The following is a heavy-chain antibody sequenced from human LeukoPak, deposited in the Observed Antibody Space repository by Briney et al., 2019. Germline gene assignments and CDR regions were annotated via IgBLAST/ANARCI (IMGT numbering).Heavy chain of an antibody. D-gene: IGHD1-26*01. Sequence: SETLSLTCTVSGGSISTYYWSWIRQPPGKGLEWIGYIYYSGNTNYNPSLRSRVTMSLDTSRNQFSLKLTSVTAADTAVYYCARDQSSGSSSYYCGMDVWGPGATVTVSS. CDR3: ARDQSSGSSSYYCGMDV. CDR1: GGSISTYY. CDR2: IYYSGNT. J-gene: IGHJ6*02. V-gene: IGHV4-59*01.